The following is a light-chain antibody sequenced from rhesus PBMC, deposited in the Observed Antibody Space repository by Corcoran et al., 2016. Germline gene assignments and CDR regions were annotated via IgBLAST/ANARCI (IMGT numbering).Light chain of an antibody. Sequence: EIVMTQSPATLSLSPGDRATLSCRASQSVSSRLAWYQQKPGQAPRLLIYDASRRATGIPDRSSGSGSGTEFTLTISSLEPEDVGVYYCQQDYSWPLTFGPGTKLDIK. CDR3: QQDYSWPLT. V-gene: IGKV3-17*03. CDR2: DAS. J-gene: IGKJ3*01. CDR1: QSVSSR.